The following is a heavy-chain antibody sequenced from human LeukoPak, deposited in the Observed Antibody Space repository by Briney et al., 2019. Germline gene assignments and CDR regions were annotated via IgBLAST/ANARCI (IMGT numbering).Heavy chain of an antibody. CDR2: ISLNSVKT. D-gene: IGHD2-15*01. J-gene: IGHJ3*01. CDR1: GFTFDYYA. Sequence: GGSLRLFCAASGFTFDYYAMHWARQAPGKGLEWVSGISLNSVKTGYADSVKGRFIISRDNAKNSLYLQMNSLRTEDTALYYCVKDDGWYSWGQGTMVTVSS. CDR3: VKDDGWYS. V-gene: IGHV3-9*01.